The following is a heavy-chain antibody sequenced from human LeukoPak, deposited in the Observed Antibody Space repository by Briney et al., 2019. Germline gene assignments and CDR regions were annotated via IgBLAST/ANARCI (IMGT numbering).Heavy chain of an antibody. CDR3: AGGGATSFDY. J-gene: IGHJ4*02. Sequence: GGSLRLSCAASGFNVSYYSMNWVRQAPGKGLEWVSYISFSNSTLYYVDSVRGRFTISRDNAKNSPSLQMNSLIAEDTAVYYCAGGGATSFDYWGQGILVTVSS. CDR2: ISFSNSTL. D-gene: IGHD5-12*01. V-gene: IGHV3-48*04. CDR1: GFNVSYYS.